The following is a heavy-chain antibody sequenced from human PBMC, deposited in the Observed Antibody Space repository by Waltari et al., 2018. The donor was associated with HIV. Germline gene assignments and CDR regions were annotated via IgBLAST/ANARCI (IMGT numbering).Heavy chain of an antibody. CDR3: VRGGGTWLYDMYYYQGMDV. V-gene: IGHV1-18*01. CDR1: GFTFTTYV. J-gene: IGHJ6*02. CDR2: ISAYDGNK. D-gene: IGHD2-8*01. Sequence: QVQLVQSGPEMKKLGASVKISCRASGFTFTTYVFSWVRQAPGQGLEWLGWISAYDGNKDFARRFKDRVILTTDTSTTTAYLEVRSLRSDDTAMYYCVRGGGTWLYDMYYYQGMDVWGQGTTVTVSS.